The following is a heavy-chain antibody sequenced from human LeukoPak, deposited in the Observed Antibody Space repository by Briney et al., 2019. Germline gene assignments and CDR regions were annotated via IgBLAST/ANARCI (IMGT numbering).Heavy chain of an antibody. J-gene: IGHJ4*02. CDR2: IYYSGST. V-gene: IGHV4-59*08. Sequence: SETLSLTCTVSGGSISSYYWSWIRQPPGKGLEWIGYIYYSGSTNYNPSLKSRVTISVDTSKNQFSLKLSSVTAADTAVYYCARHRGIAAAGYVDYWGQGTLVTVSS. D-gene: IGHD6-13*01. CDR3: ARHRGIAAAGYVDY. CDR1: GGSISSYY.